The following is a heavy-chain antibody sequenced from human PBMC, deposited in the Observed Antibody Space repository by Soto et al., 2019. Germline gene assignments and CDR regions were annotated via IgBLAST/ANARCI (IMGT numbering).Heavy chain of an antibody. CDR3: ARGDATKIVVTTYYAMDV. J-gene: IGHJ6*02. D-gene: IGHD3-22*01. Sequence: QVQLVQSGAEVKKPGSSVKVPCTAPGGSLSNFGISWVRQAPGKGLEWMGAIIPVFGTPNYAQKFQDRVTINADESTTTVYMEVRSLTSEDTAVYYCARGDATKIVVTTYYAMDVWGQGTTVTVSS. CDR1: GGSLSNFG. V-gene: IGHV1-69*12. CDR2: IIPVFGTP.